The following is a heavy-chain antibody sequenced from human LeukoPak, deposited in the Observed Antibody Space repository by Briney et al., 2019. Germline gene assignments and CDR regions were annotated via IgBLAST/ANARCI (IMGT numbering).Heavy chain of an antibody. CDR3: ARLYDSSGYGAFDI. Sequence: PGGSLRLSCVASGFTVSSNYMGWVRQAPGKGLGWVSVLYGGGSTYYPDSVKGRFTISRDNSQNTLYLQMDSLRAEDTAVYYCARLYDSSGYGAFDIWGQGTMVTVSS. D-gene: IGHD3-22*01. CDR2: LYGGGST. V-gene: IGHV3-66*02. CDR1: GFTVSSNY. J-gene: IGHJ3*02.